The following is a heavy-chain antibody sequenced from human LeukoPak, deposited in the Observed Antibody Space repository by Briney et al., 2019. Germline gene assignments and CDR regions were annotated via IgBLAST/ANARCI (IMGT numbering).Heavy chain of an antibody. Sequence: ASVTVSCKASGYTFTSYDINWARQATGQGLEWMGWMNPNSGNTGYAQKFQGRVTMTRNTSISTAYMELSSLRSEDTAVYYCARATCSSTSCYDYFDYWGQGTLVTVSS. J-gene: IGHJ4*02. CDR2: MNPNSGNT. CDR1: GYTFTSYD. CDR3: ARATCSSTSCYDYFDY. V-gene: IGHV1-8*01. D-gene: IGHD2-2*01.